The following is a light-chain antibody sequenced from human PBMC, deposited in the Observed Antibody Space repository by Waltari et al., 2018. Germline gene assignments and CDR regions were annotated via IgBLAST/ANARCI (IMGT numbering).Light chain of an antibody. CDR1: SSAVGGYNY. CDR2: DVT. CDR3: CSYAGSITFWV. J-gene: IGLJ3*02. Sequence: QSALTQPRSVSGSPGQSVTISWTGTSSAVGGYNYVSWYQHHPGKAPKLIIYDVTTRPSGVPDRFSASKSDNTASLTISGLQAEDEADYYCCSYAGSITFWVFGGGTKLTVL. V-gene: IGLV2-11*01.